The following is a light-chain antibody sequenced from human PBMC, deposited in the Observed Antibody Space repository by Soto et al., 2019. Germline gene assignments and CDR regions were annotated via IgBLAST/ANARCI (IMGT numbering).Light chain of an antibody. V-gene: IGKV1-9*01. CDR3: QHLNSYPVT. CDR2: AAS. CDR1: QGIGNH. Sequence: DIQLTQSPSFLSASVGDRVTITCRASQGIGNHLAWYQQKPGKAPKFLIYAASTLHSGVPSRFSGSGSGTEFTLTISSLQPEDFATYFCQHLNSYPVTFGGGTKVEIK. J-gene: IGKJ4*01.